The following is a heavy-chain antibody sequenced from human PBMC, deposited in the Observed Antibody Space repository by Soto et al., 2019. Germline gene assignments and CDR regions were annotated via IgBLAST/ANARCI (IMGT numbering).Heavy chain of an antibody. CDR1: GFTFSSYG. J-gene: IGHJ3*02. Sequence: QVELVESGGGVVHPGTSLRLSCAASGFTFSSYGLHWVRQAPGKGLEWVAGISYDGGSQYYADSVKGRFTISRDDSKNTLYLQMNSPRTEDTAVYHCAKVWVEMSTNDDFDIWGQGTMVTVS. CDR2: ISYDGGSQ. CDR3: AKVWVEMSTNDDFDI. V-gene: IGHV3-30*18. D-gene: IGHD2-21*01.